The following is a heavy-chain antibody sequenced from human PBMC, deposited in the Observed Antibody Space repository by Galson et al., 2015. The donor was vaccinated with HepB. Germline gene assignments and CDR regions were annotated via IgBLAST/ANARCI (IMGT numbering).Heavy chain of an antibody. CDR1: GFTFSNAW. CDR2: IKSKTDGGTT. J-gene: IGHJ4*02. V-gene: IGHV3-15*01. CDR3: TTDLPFVSGYTLFDY. D-gene: IGHD5-12*01. Sequence: SLRLSCAASGFTFSNAWMSWVRQAPGKGLEWVGRIKSKTDGGTTDYAAPVKGRFTISRDDSKNTLYLQMNSLKTEDAAVYYCTTDLPFVSGYTLFDYWGQGTLVTVSS.